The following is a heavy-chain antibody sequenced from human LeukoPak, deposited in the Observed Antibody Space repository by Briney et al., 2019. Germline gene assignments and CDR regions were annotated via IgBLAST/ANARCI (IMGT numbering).Heavy chain of an antibody. CDR1: GGSISSSSYY. D-gene: IGHD6-19*01. V-gene: IGHV4-39*07. CDR2: IYYSGST. Sequence: SETLSLTCTVSGGSISSSSYYWGWIRQPPGKGLEWIGSIYYSGSTYYNPSLKSRVTISVDTSKNQFSLKLSSVTAADTAVYYCARGPKGELSSGWYYFDYWGQGTLVTVSS. J-gene: IGHJ4*02. CDR3: ARGPKGELSSGWYYFDY.